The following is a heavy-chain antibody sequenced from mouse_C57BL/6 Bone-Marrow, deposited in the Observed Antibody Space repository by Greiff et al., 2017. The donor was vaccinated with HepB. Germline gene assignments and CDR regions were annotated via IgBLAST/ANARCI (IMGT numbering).Heavy chain of an antibody. CDR3: TTHYGSSYLFAY. V-gene: IGHV14-4*01. CDR1: GFNIKDDY. Sequence: EVQLQESGAELVRPGASVKLSCTASGFNIKDDYMHWVKQRPEQGLEWIGWIDPENGDTEYAAKFQGKATITADTSSNTAYLQLSSLTSEDTAVYYCTTHYGSSYLFAYCDQGTLVTVSA. CDR2: IDPENGDT. D-gene: IGHD1-1*01. J-gene: IGHJ3*01.